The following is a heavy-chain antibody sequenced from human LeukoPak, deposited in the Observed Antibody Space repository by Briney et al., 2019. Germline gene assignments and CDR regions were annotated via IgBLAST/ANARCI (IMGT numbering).Heavy chain of an antibody. CDR3: ARGYYGSGIRDY. Sequence: ASVKVSCKASGYTFTSYDINWMRQATGQGLEWMGIINPSGGSTSYAQKFQGRVTMTRDMSTSTVYMELSSLRSEDTAVYYCARGYYGSGIRDYWGQGTLVTVSS. D-gene: IGHD3-10*01. J-gene: IGHJ4*02. V-gene: IGHV1-46*01. CDR1: GYTFTSYD. CDR2: INPSGGST.